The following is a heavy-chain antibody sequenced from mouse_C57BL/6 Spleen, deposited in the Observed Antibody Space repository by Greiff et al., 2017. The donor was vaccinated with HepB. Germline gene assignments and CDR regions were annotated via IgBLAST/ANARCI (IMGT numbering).Heavy chain of an antibody. Sequence: VKLMESGAELVRPGASVTLSCKASGYTFTDYEMHWVKQTPVHGLEWIGAIDPETGGTAYNQKFKGKAILTADKSSSTAYMELRSLTSEDSAVYYCTRERDGSSLYAMDYWGQGTSVTVSS. CDR2: IDPETGGT. CDR3: TRERDGSSLYAMDY. CDR1: GYTFTDYE. D-gene: IGHD1-1*01. V-gene: IGHV1-15*01. J-gene: IGHJ4*01.